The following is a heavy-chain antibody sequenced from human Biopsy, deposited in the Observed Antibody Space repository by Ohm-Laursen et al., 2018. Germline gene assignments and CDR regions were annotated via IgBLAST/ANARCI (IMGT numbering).Heavy chain of an antibody. J-gene: IGHJ5*02. V-gene: IGHV4-39*01. CDR3: ARHPTGFWFDP. CDR1: GGSVSSNTDY. Sequence: SETLSLTCTVSGGSVSSNTDYWAWLRQPPGKGLEWIGGIFYTGIIFYNPSLKSRVSISVDTSKNQFSLNLNSVTASDTALYYCARHPTGFWFDPWGQGTLVIVST. CDR2: IFYTGII.